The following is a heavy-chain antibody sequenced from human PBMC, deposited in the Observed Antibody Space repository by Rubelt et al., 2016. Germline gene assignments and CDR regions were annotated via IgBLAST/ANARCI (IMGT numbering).Heavy chain of an antibody. D-gene: IGHD6-6*01. Sequence: EVQLLESGGGLVQTGGSLRLSCAASGFTFSIYAMNWVRQAPGKGLEWVSTISRSGGSTNYADSVKGRFTISKDNSKNRLYLQMNSLRAEDTAVYDCARTFSNSLEGGDYWGQGTLVTVSS. V-gene: IGHV3-23*01. J-gene: IGHJ4*02. CDR2: ISRSGGST. CDR3: ARTFSNSLEGGDY. CDR1: GFTFSIYA.